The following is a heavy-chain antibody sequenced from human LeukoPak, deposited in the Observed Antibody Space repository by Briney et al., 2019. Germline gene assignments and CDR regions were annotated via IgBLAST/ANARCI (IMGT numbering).Heavy chain of an antibody. CDR2: VYSSGYT. CDR1: GVSLSTYY. D-gene: IGHD2-2*01. J-gene: IGHJ5*02. Sequence: SETLSLTCAVSGVSLSTYYWTWIRQSPGKRLEWIGYVYSSGYTNFNPSLQSRITISVDTSKNQFSLNLRSVTAADTAVYYCARDYCTSTTCPNWFDPWGQGTLVTVSS. V-gene: IGHV4-59*01. CDR3: ARDYCTSTTCPNWFDP.